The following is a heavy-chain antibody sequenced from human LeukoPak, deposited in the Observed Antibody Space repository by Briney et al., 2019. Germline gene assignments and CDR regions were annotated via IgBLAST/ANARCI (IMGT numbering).Heavy chain of an antibody. CDR2: IYYSGST. J-gene: IGHJ4*02. Sequence: SETLSLTCTVSGGSISSSSYYWGWIRQPPGKGLEWIGSIYYSGSTYYNPSLKSRVTISVDTSKNQFSLKLSSVTAADTAVYYCAKLSGSYSAYFDYWGQGTLVTVPS. D-gene: IGHD3-10*01. CDR1: GGSISSSSYY. V-gene: IGHV4-39*01. CDR3: AKLSGSYSAYFDY.